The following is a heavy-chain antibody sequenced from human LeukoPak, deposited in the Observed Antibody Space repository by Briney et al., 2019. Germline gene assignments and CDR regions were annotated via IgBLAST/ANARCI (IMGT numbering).Heavy chain of an antibody. CDR1: GFTFSSYS. J-gene: IGHJ6*02. CDR2: ISSSSSYI. V-gene: IGHV3-21*01. Sequence: GGSLRLSCAASGFTFSSYSMNWVRQAPGKGLEWVSSISSSSSYIYYADSVKGRFTISRGNDKNSLYLQMNSLRAEDTAVYYCARDGSKYYDILTGYSRPSRYYYYYGMDVWGQGTTVTVSS. D-gene: IGHD3-9*01. CDR3: ARDGSKYYDILTGYSRPSRYYYYYGMDV.